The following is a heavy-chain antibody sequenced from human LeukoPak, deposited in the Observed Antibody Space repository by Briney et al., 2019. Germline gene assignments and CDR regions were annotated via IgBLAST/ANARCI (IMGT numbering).Heavy chain of an antibody. CDR1: GGSISSGDYY. Sequence: TSSQTLSLTCTVSGGSISSGDYYWSWIRQPPGKGLEWIVYIYYSGSTYYNPSLKSRVTISADTSKNQFSLKLSSVTAADTAVYYCARGEWELAFPTAYWGQGTLVTVSS. V-gene: IGHV4-30-4*01. J-gene: IGHJ4*02. CDR3: ARGEWELAFPTAY. D-gene: IGHD1-26*01. CDR2: IYYSGST.